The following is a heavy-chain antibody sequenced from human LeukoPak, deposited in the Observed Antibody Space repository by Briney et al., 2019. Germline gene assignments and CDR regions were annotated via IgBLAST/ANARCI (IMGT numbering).Heavy chain of an antibody. Sequence: GGSLRLSCAASGFTFSSYSMNWVRQAPGKGLEWVSGINWNGDRTGYADSVKGRFTISRDNAKKSLYLQMSSLRAEDTAVYYCAKNAGIVVAGSLFDYWGQGTLVTVSS. CDR2: INWNGDRT. D-gene: IGHD6-19*01. V-gene: IGHV3-20*04. CDR1: GFTFSSYS. CDR3: AKNAGIVVAGSLFDY. J-gene: IGHJ4*02.